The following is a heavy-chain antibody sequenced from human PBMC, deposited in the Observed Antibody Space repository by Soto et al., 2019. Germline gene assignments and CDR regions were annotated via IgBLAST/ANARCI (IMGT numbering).Heavy chain of an antibody. J-gene: IGHJ4*02. CDR3: ARDLVFHY. CDR2: INHSGGA. CDR1: GGSFSGYY. D-gene: IGHD3-9*01. V-gene: IGHV4-34*01. Sequence: SETLSLTCAGYGGSFSGYYWSWIRQPPGKGLEWIGEINHSGGADYNPSLKSRVTISVDTSKNQFSLKLSSVTAADTAVYFCARDLVFHYWGQGTLVTVSS.